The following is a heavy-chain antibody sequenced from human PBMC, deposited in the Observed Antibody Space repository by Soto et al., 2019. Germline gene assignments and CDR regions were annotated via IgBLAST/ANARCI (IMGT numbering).Heavy chain of an antibody. V-gene: IGHV1-69*06. CDR2: IIPIFNST. Sequence: QVQLVQSGAEVKTPGSSLKVSCTVSGSRFSNYVISWLRQAPGHGLEWLGRIIPIFNSTQYAQKFQGRFTITADKSTNKASLDLSSLRSDDTAVYYCGREGRGKKAGYNGLVSLGYWGQGTLVTVSS. J-gene: IGHJ4*02. CDR1: GSRFSNYV. CDR3: GREGRGKKAGYNGLVSLGY. D-gene: IGHD2-2*02.